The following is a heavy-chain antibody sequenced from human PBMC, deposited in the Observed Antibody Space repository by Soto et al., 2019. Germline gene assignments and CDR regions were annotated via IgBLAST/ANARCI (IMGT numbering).Heavy chain of an antibody. CDR2: ISSSSSYI. D-gene: IGHD3-22*01. J-gene: IGHJ4*01. CDR3: TRDGDYYGSSGYYFGPYFAY. V-gene: IGHV3-21*01. Sequence: GGSLRLSCAASGFTFSSYSMNWVRQAPGKGLEWVSSISSSSSYIYYADSVKGRFTISRDNAKNSLYLQMNSLRAEDTAVYYCTRDGDYYGSSGYYFGPYFAYWGQGTLVTIST. CDR1: GFTFSSYS.